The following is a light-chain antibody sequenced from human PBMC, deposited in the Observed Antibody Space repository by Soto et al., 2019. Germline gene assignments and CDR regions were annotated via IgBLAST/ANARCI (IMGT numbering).Light chain of an antibody. CDR3: QQYGSSPIT. CDR2: GAS. Sequence: EIVLTQSPGTLSVSPGDRVTLSCRASQSISINLAWYQQKPGQAPRLLIYGASSRATGIPDRFSGSGSGTDFTLTISRLEPEDFAVYYCQQYGSSPITFGQGTRLENK. CDR1: QSISIN. V-gene: IGKV3-20*01. J-gene: IGKJ5*01.